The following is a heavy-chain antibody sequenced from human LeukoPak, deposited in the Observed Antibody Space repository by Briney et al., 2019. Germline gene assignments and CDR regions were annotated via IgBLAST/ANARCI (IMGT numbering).Heavy chain of an antibody. J-gene: IGHJ5*02. CDR1: GASISSYY. CDR3: ARRSEYNWFNP. D-gene: IGHD3-10*01. V-gene: IGHV4-59*08. Sequence: PSETLSLTCTVSGASISSYYWSWLRQPPGKGLEWIGYIYYSGSTNYNPSLKSRLTISLDTSKNQFSLKLSSVTAADTAVYYCARRSEYNWFNPWGQGTLVTVSS. CDR2: IYYSGST.